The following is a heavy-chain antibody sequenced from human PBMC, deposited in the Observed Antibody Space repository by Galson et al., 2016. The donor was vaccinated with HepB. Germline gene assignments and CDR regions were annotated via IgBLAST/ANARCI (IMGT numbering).Heavy chain of an antibody. CDR2: LTRNGGII. CDR3: AKGIGSGWSDY. V-gene: IGHV3-9*01. CDR1: GFIFGDYA. D-gene: IGHD6-19*01. J-gene: IGHJ4*02. Sequence: SLRLSCAASGFIFGDYAMSWVRQSPGKGLEWVSGLTRNGGIIGYADSVKGRFTISRDNARNFLFPQMNNLRSEDTALYYCAKGIGSGWSDYWGPGTLVSVSS.